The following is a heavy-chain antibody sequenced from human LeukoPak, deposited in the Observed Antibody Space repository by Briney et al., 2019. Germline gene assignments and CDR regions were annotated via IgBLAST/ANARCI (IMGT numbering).Heavy chain of an antibody. V-gene: IGHV3-23*01. CDR1: GFTFSSYA. D-gene: IGHD3-10*01. CDR2: ISGSGGST. Sequence: GGSLRLSCAASGFTFSSYAMSWVRQAPGKGLEWVSAISGSGGSTYYADSVKGRFTISRDNSKASVYLQMNRLRAEGTAVYYCARAKGYTSSYSFDYWGQGILVTVSS. CDR3: ARAKGYTSSYSFDY. J-gene: IGHJ4*02.